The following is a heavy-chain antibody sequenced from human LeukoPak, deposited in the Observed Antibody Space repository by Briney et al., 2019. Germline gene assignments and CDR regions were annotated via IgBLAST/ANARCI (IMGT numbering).Heavy chain of an antibody. CDR3: ASNVMGYQLLVFDY. J-gene: IGHJ4*02. V-gene: IGHV3-7*03. Sequence: PGGSLRLSCAASEFTFSNHWMTWVRQAPGKGLEWVATMKQDGSEKYYVDSVKGRFTISRDNAKNSLYLQMNSLRAEDTAVYYCASNVMGYQLLVFDYWGQGTLVTVSS. D-gene: IGHD2-2*01. CDR1: EFTFSNHW. CDR2: MKQDGSEK.